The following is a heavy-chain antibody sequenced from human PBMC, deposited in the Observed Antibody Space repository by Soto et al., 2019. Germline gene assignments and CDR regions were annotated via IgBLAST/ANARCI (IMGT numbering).Heavy chain of an antibody. CDR3: ARDQVAAAAASYYYYGMDV. Sequence: SDTLSLTCTFCGGSLSSYYWSLIRPPPGKGLEWIGYIYYSGSTNYNPSLKSRVTISVDTSKNQFSLKLSSVTAADTAVYYCARDQVAAAAASYYYYGMDVWGQGNTVTVS. CDR1: GGSLSSYY. D-gene: IGHD6-13*01. CDR2: IYYSGST. J-gene: IGHJ6*02. V-gene: IGHV4-59*01.